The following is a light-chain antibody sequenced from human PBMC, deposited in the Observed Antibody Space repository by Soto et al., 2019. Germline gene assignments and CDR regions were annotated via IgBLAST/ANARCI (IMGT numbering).Light chain of an antibody. J-gene: IGKJ5*01. CDR2: IAS. CDR3: QQLDSYPLT. CDR1: QGISTS. V-gene: IGKV1-9*01. Sequence: IQLTQSPSSLSASIGDRVTITCRASQGISTSLAWYQQKPGKAPKLLIYIASTLQSGVPPRFSGSGFGTDFTLTISSLQPEDFASYYCQQLDSYPLTFGRGTRLEIK.